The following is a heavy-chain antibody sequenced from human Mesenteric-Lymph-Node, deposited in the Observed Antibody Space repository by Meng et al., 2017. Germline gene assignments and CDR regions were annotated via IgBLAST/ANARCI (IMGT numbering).Heavy chain of an antibody. Sequence: ASVKVSCKASGGTFSSYAISWVRQAPGQGLEWMGWMSPSTGNTGFAQKFQGRVTLTSDTSINTAYMELSSLRSEDTAVYYCARGVDAGVDYWGQGTRVTV. V-gene: IGHV1-8*02. CDR1: GGTFSSYA. CDR2: MSPSTGNT. D-gene: IGHD7-27*01. J-gene: IGHJ4*02. CDR3: ARGVDAGVDY.